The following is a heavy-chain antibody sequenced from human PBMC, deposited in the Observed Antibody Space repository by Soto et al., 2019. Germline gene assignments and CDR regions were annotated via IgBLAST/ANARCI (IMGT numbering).Heavy chain of an antibody. J-gene: IGHJ4*02. CDR2: IGGDGST. D-gene: IGHD2-15*01. CDR3: ARDGGSADIDFDY. CDR1: GFTFTNYW. Sequence: EVQLMESGGGLVQPGGSLRLSCAASGFTFTNYWTHWVRQAPGKGLVWVSCIGGDGSTTYADSVKGRFTLSIDNAKNTVYLQMNSLRAADTAIYYCARDGGSADIDFDYWGQGTLVTVSS. V-gene: IGHV3-74*01.